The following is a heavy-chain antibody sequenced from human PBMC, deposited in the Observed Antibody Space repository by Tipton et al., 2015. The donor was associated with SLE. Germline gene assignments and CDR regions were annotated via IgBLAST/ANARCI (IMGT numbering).Heavy chain of an antibody. D-gene: IGHD3-10*01. J-gene: IGHJ3*02. CDR3: ARRGSGSYDI. V-gene: IGHV4-39*07. Sequence: GLVKPSETLSLTCTVSGGSISSSSYYWGWIRQPPGKGLEWIGEITPSGSTNCNPSLKSRVTISVDTSKNQFSLKLSSVTAADTAVYYCARRGSGSYDIWGQGTMVTVSS. CDR2: ITPSGST. CDR1: GGSISSSSYY.